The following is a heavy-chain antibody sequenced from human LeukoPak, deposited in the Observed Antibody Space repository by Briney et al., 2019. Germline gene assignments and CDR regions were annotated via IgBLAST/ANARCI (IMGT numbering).Heavy chain of an antibody. D-gene: IGHD2-21*02. V-gene: IGHV3-21*01. CDR2: ISSSSSYI. CDR1: GFTFSSYS. Sequence: GGSLRLSCAASGFTFSSYSMNWVRQAPGKGPEWVSSISSSSSYIYYADSVKGRFTASRDNAKNSLYLQMNSLRAEDTAVYYCAREEGTDCGGDCYSGYWGQGTLVTVSS. J-gene: IGHJ4*02. CDR3: AREEGTDCGGDCYSGY.